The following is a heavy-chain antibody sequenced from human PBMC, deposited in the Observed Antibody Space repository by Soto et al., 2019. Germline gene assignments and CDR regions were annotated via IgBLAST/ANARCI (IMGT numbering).Heavy chain of an antibody. CDR1: GFTFTSSA. V-gene: IGHV1-58*01. CDR3: ARDAAVGLFDY. D-gene: IGHD1-26*01. Sequence: ASVKVSCKASGFTFTSSAVQWVRQARGQRLEWIGWIVVGSGNTNYAQKFQERVTITRDMSTSTAYMELSSLRSDDTAVYYCARDAAVGLFDYWGQGTLVTVSS. CDR2: IVVGSGNT. J-gene: IGHJ4*02.